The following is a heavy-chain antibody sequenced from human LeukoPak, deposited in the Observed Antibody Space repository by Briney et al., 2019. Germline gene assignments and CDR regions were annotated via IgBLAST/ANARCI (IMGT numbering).Heavy chain of an antibody. D-gene: IGHD4-23*01. CDR3: ARGDSTVTPKYFQY. J-gene: IGHJ1*01. Sequence: GASVKVSCKASGYTFTNYGISWVRQAPGQGLEWMGWISAYNGNTNYAQRLQGRVTMTTDTSTSTAYMELRSLRSDDTAVYYCARGDSTVTPKYFQYWGQGTLVTVSS. CDR2: ISAYNGNT. CDR1: GYTFTNYG. V-gene: IGHV1-18*01.